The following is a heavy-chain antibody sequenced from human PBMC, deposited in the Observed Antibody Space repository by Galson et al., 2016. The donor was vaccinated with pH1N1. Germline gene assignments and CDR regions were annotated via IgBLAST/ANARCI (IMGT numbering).Heavy chain of an antibody. Sequence: SLRLSCAASGFSISTYWMTWVRQAPGKGLEWVANIGQDGSKIYYVDSVKGQFTISRDNAKNSLYLQMNSLRREDTAVYYCARAIGAADSLWGQGTLVTVSS. CDR1: GFSISTYW. J-gene: IGHJ4*02. CDR2: IGQDGSKI. CDR3: ARAIGAADSL. V-gene: IGHV3-7*04. D-gene: IGHD6-13*01.